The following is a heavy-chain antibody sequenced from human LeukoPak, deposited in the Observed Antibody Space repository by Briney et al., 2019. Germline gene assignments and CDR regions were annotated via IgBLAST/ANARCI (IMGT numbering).Heavy chain of an antibody. Sequence: GASVKVSCKASGGTFSSYAISWVRQAPGQGLEWMGGIIPIFGTANYAQKFQGRVTITADESTSTAYMELSSLRSEDTAVYYCARGGEPGQWLVNYWGQGTLVTVSS. CDR1: GGTFSSYA. CDR3: ARGGEPGQWLVNY. D-gene: IGHD6-19*01. J-gene: IGHJ4*02. V-gene: IGHV1-69*13. CDR2: IIPIFGTA.